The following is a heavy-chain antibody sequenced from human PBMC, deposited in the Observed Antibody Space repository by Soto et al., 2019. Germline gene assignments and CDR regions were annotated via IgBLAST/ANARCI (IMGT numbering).Heavy chain of an antibody. CDR1: GLSLSTSGVG. V-gene: IGHV2-5*02. CDR3: AHRGDYGSASYWFDH. Sequence: QITLKESGPTEGKPTQTLTLSCSFSGLSLSTSGVGVGWFRQPPGKALEYLALIFWDDEKRYSPSLRSRLTVTRDTSKDQVVLKMTNMDPVDTGTYYCAHRGDYGSASYWFDHWGQGALVTVSS. D-gene: IGHD3-10*01. CDR2: IFWDDEK. J-gene: IGHJ5*02.